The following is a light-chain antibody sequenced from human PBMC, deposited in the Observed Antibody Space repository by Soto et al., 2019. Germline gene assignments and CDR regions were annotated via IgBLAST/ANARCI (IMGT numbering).Light chain of an antibody. CDR1: QSISTW. Sequence: DIQMTQSPSTLSASVGDRVTITCRASQSISTWLAWYQQKPGKAPKLLIYTASNLERGVPSRFSGSGSGTEFTLTISSLQPDDFATYYCQQHNSYHRTFGQGTKVEMK. CDR2: TAS. V-gene: IGKV1-5*03. J-gene: IGKJ1*01. CDR3: QQHNSYHRT.